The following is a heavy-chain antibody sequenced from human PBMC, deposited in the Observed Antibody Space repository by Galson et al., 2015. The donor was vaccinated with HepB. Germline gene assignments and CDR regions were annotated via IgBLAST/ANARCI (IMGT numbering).Heavy chain of an antibody. D-gene: IGHD1-1*01. CDR3: ARQGVKLERPTFDY. CDR1: GGSISSYY. V-gene: IGHV4-59*08. CDR2: IYYSGST. J-gene: IGHJ4*02. Sequence: ETLSLTCTVSGGSISSYYWSWIRQPPGKGLEWIGYIYYSGSTNYNPSLKSRVTISVDTSKNQFSLKLSSVTAADTAVYYYARQGVKLERPTFDYWGQGTLVTVSS.